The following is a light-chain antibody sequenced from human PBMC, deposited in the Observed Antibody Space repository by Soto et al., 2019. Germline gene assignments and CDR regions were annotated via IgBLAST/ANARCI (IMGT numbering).Light chain of an antibody. CDR1: QSVSSSY. CDR2: GAS. Sequence: IVLTQSPGTLSLSPWERATLSCRASQSVSSSYLAWYQQKPGQAPRLLIYGASSRATGIPDRFSGSGSGTDFTLTISRLEPEDFAVYYCQQYNNWPPKITFGQGTRLEIK. V-gene: IGKV3-20*01. J-gene: IGKJ5*01. CDR3: QQYNNWPPKIT.